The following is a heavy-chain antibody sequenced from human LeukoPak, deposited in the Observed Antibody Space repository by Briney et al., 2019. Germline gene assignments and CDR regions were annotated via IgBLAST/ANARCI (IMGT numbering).Heavy chain of an antibody. V-gene: IGHV4-59*08. CDR1: GGSIPPYY. Sequence: SESLSLTCTVSGGSIPPYYWSWIRQPPGKGLEWIGYIYYSGSTNYNPSLKSRVTISVDTSKNQFSLKLSSVTAADTAVYYCARHLQWLTYYFDYWGQGTLVTVSS. D-gene: IGHD6-19*01. J-gene: IGHJ4*02. CDR2: IYYSGST. CDR3: ARHLQWLTYYFDY.